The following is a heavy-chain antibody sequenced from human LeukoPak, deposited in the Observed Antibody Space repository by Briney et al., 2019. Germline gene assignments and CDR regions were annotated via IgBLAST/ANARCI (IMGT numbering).Heavy chain of an antibody. Sequence: GGSLRLSCAASGFTFSSYWMSWVRQAPGKGLEWVANVKQDGSEKYYVDSVKGRFTISRDNAKNSLYLQMNSLRAEDTAVYYCARARIAATGTGFDYWGQGTLVTVSS. CDR2: VKQDGSEK. J-gene: IGHJ4*02. V-gene: IGHV3-7*01. D-gene: IGHD6-13*01. CDR1: GFTFSSYW. CDR3: ARARIAATGTGFDY.